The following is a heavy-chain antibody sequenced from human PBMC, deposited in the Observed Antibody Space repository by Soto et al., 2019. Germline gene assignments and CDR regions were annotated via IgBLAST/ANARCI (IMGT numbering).Heavy chain of an antibody. J-gene: IGHJ5*02. D-gene: IGHD6-6*01. CDR2: IYYCGRT. Sequence: SETLSLTCTVSGGSISSGGYYFICIREHPGKGLEWIGYIYYCGRTYYNPSLHSRVSIAVDTTENQFSLKLTSVTAADTSVYYCARGSFSSSSSWFDPWGRGTLVTVSS. CDR1: GGSISSGGYY. V-gene: IGHV4-31*03. CDR3: ARGSFSSSSSWFDP.